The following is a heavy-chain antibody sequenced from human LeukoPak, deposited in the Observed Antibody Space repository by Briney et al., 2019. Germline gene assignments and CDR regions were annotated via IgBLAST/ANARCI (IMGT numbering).Heavy chain of an antibody. D-gene: IGHD3-9*01. CDR3: ARAEDQGRYFDWLPGFDP. V-gene: IGHV1-69*13. Sequence: SVKVSCKASGGTFSSYVINWVRQAPGQGLEWMGGILPIFGTAIYAQHFQGRLTITADESTNSAYMELNRLRSDDTAVYYCARAEDQGRYFDWLPGFDPWGQGTLVTVSS. CDR2: ILPIFGTA. CDR1: GGTFSSYV. J-gene: IGHJ5*02.